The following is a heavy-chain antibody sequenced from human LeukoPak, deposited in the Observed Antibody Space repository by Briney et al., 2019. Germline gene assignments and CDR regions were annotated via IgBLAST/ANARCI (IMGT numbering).Heavy chain of an antibody. Sequence: PGGSLRLSCEVSGFTVSNNYLNWVRQAPGKGLEWASVTHSDGTTYYADSVKGRFTISRDNSKNTLYLQMNSLRDEDTAVYYCARPSSLDGSGRYYIDYWGQGTLVTVSS. D-gene: IGHD3-10*01. V-gene: IGHV3-66*01. CDR1: GFTVSNNY. CDR2: THSDGTT. J-gene: IGHJ4*02. CDR3: ARPSSLDGSGRYYIDY.